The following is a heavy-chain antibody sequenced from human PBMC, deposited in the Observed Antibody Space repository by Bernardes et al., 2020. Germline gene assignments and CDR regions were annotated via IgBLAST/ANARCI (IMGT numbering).Heavy chain of an antibody. CDR1: GFTFSSYS. V-gene: IGHV3-21*01. CDR3: AREGGGGHHDYGAPGWFDP. CDR2: ISSSSSYI. J-gene: IGHJ5*02. D-gene: IGHD4-17*01. Sequence: GGSLRLSCAASGFTFSSYSMNWVRQAPGKGLEWVSSISSSSSYIYYADSVKGRFTISRDNAKNSLYLQMNSLRAEDTAVYYCAREGGGGHHDYGAPGWFDPWGQGTLVTVSS.